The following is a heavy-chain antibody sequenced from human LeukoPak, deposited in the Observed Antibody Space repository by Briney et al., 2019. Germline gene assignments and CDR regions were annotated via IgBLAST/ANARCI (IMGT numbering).Heavy chain of an antibody. Sequence: PGGSLRLSCAASGFPFSYFGMHWVRQAPGKGLEWVAFIRFDGNDKFYADSVKGRFTISKDTSSNTLYLQMNSLRAEDTAVYYCAKDLMRDRWFGESWGQGTLVTVSS. D-gene: IGHD3-10*01. CDR1: GFPFSYFG. CDR3: AKDLMRDRWFGES. J-gene: IGHJ5*02. CDR2: IRFDGNDK. V-gene: IGHV3-30*02.